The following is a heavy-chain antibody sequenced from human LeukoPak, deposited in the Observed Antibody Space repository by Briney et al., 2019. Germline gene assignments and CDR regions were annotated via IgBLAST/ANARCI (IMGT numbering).Heavy chain of an antibody. CDR1: GYTFTAYY. J-gene: IGHJ4*02. D-gene: IGHD3-22*01. Sequence: GASMKVSCKASGYTFTAYYIHWVRQAPGQGLEWMGRINPTSGDTNYAQKFQGRVTMTRDTSISTAYMELRRLRSDDTAVYYCARAYYYDSSAYYYDYWGQGTLVTVSS. CDR2: INPTSGDT. V-gene: IGHV1-2*06. CDR3: ARAYYYDSSAYYYDY.